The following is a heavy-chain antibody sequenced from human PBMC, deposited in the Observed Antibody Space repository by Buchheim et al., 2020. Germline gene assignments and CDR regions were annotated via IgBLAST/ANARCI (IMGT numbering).Heavy chain of an antibody. CDR1: GYTFTTYG. Sequence: QVQLVQSGGEVKKPGASVKVYCKASGYTFTTYGITWVRQAPGQGIEWLGWVSADNGRTNYAEKVQGRVTMTTDTSTRPAHMELTNLTSDDMAVYYCAIGSVTVDYWGQGTL. CDR2: VSADNGRT. CDR3: AIGSVTVDY. D-gene: IGHD3-22*01. V-gene: IGHV1-18*03. J-gene: IGHJ4*02.